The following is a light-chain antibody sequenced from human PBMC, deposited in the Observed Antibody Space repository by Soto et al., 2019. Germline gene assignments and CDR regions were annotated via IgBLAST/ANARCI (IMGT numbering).Light chain of an antibody. V-gene: IGKV1-5*01. CDR2: DAS. Sequence: DIQMTQSPSTLSASVGDRVTITCRASQSISSWLAWYQQKPGKAPKLLIYDASSLESGVPSRFSGSGSGPEFTLTISSVQPDDFATYYCQQYNSYQWTFGQGTKVEIK. J-gene: IGKJ1*01. CDR1: QSISSW. CDR3: QQYNSYQWT.